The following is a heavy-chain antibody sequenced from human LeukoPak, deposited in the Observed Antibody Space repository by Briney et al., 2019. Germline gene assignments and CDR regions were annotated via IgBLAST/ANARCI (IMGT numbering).Heavy chain of an antibody. Sequence: GGSLNLSWAASGFTLGNFWMSWVRQAPGKGLEWVANIKQDGSETYLVDSVKGRFTVSRDNAKNSLYLQMNSLRAEDTAVYYCARGSGWYDYWGQGTLVTVSS. CDR2: IKQDGSET. J-gene: IGHJ4*02. CDR1: GFTLGNFW. V-gene: IGHV3-7*01. CDR3: ARGSGWYDY. D-gene: IGHD6-19*01.